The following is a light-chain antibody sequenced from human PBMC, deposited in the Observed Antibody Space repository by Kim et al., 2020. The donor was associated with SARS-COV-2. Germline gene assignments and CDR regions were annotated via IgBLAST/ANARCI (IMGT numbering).Light chain of an antibody. J-gene: IGLJ7*01. CDR2: DNN. CDR1: SSNIGNNY. CDR3: GTWDSSLSAAV. V-gene: IGLV1-51*01. Sequence: QKVPISCAGSSSNIGNNYVSWYQQRPGAAPKLLIFDNNERPSGIPDRFSGSKSGTSATLGITGLQTGDEADYYCGTWDSSLSAAVFGGGTQLTVL.